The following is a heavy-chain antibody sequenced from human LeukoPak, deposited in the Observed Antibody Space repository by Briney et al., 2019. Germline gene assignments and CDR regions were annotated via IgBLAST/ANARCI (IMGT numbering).Heavy chain of an antibody. D-gene: IGHD3-10*01. V-gene: IGHV6-1*01. CDR2: TYYRSKWYN. CDR3: ARARGYYGSGSYYKEVYYYGMDV. CDR1: GDSVSSNSAA. Sequence: SQTLSLTCAISGDSVSSNSAARNWIRQSPSRGLEWLGRTYYRSKWYNDYAVSVKSRITINPDTSKNQFSLQLNSVTPEDTAVYYCARARGYYGSGSYYKEVYYYGMDVWGQGTTVTVSS. J-gene: IGHJ6*02.